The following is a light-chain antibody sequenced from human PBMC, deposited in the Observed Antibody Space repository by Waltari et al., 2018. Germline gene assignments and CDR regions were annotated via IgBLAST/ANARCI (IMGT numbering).Light chain of an antibody. Sequence: EIVLTQSPATLSLSPGERATRSCRASQSVSSYLAWYQHKPGQAPRLLIYGASNRATGIPARFSGSGSGTDFTLTISSLEPEDFAVFYCQQRTNWITFGQGTRLEIK. J-gene: IGKJ5*01. CDR1: QSVSSY. CDR2: GAS. CDR3: QQRTNWIT. V-gene: IGKV3-11*01.